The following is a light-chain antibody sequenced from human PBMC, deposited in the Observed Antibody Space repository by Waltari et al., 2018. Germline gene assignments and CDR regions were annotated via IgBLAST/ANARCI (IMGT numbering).Light chain of an antibody. J-gene: IGLJ2*01. CDR3: TSYSGSDTVI. V-gene: IGLV2-8*01. Sequence: QSALTQPPSASGSPGQSVTISCTGTTSDIGCYNYVSWYQQHPGKAPKLMIYEVTERPSGVPDRFSGSKSGNTASLTVSGLRTEDEADYYCTSYSGSDTVIFGGGTKLTVL. CDR2: EVT. CDR1: TSDIGCYNY.